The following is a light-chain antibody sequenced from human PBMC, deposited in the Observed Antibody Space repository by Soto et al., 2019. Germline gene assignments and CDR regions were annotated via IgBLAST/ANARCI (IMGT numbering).Light chain of an antibody. Sequence: DIVMTQSPDSLAVSLGERATINCKSSQSVLYSSNNKNYLAWYQQKPGKPPKLHIYWASTRESGVPDRFSGSGSGTDFALTISSLQAEDVGVYYCQQYYSTPPYTFGQGTKLEIK. J-gene: IGKJ2*01. CDR3: QQYYSTPPYT. CDR2: WAS. CDR1: QSVLYSSNNKNY. V-gene: IGKV4-1*01.